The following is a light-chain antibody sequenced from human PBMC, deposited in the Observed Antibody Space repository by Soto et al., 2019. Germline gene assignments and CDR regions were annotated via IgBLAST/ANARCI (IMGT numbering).Light chain of an antibody. J-gene: IGKJ1*01. CDR2: QVS. Sequence: DVVMTQSPLSLSVTLGQPASISCRSSQGLVYSDGNTFLNWFHQRPGQSPRRLIYQVSNRDSGVPDRFSGSWSGTDYTLTISRVEAEDVGIYYCVQGTHWPWTFGQGTKVEIK. CDR1: QGLVYSDGNTF. CDR3: VQGTHWPWT. V-gene: IGKV2-30*01.